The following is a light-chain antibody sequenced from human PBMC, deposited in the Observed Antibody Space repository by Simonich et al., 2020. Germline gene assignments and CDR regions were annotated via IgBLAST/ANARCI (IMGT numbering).Light chain of an antibody. CDR3: MQSIQLPPRYT. Sequence: DIVMTQTPLSLSVTPGQPASISCKSSQSLLHSDGKTYLYLYLQKPGHSPQILIYEVSNRFAGVPDRFSGRGSGTDFTLTISRVEAEDVGVYYCMQSIQLPPRYTFGQGTKLEIK. CDR2: EVS. J-gene: IGKJ2*01. CDR1: QSLLHSDGKTY. V-gene: IGKV2D-29*02.